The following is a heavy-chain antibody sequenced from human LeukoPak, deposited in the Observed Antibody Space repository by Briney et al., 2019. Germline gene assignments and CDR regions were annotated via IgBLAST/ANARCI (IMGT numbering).Heavy chain of an antibody. CDR1: GGTFSSYA. CDR2: IIPIFGTA. D-gene: IGHD2-2*02. Sequence: SVKVSCEASGGTFSSYAISWVRQAPGQGLEWMGGIIPIFGTANYAQKFQGRVTITADESTSTAYMELSSLRSEDTAVYYCARADCSSTSRYSGVDYWGQGTLVTVSS. J-gene: IGHJ4*02. CDR3: ARADCSSTSRYSGVDY. V-gene: IGHV1-69*13.